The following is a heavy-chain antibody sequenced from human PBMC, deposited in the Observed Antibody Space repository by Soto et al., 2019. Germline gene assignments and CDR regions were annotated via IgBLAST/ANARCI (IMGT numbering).Heavy chain of an antibody. D-gene: IGHD1-7*01. J-gene: IGHJ4*02. CDR1: GGSMGIYY. CDR2: IYYSGST. Sequence: ESLSVTCPVSGGSMGIYYSGWIRQPPGKGLEWIGYIYYSGSTNYNPSLKSRVTISVDTSKNQFSLKLSSVTAADKGVYYCARGDPYNSNWGLLWGQGTLVTV. CDR3: ARGDPYNSNWGLL. V-gene: IGHV4-59*01.